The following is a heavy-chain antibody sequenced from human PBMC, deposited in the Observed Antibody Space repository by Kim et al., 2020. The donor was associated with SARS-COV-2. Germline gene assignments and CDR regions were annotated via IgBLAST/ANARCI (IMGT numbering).Heavy chain of an antibody. CDR3: ARDQHTTTWSRFDP. D-gene: IGHD2-21*01. V-gene: IGHV3-23*01. CDR1: GFVFSDYA. J-gene: IGHJ5*02. CDR2: VSGSGGGT. Sequence: GGSLRLSCVASGFVFSDYAMNWVRLAPGNGLELVSSVSGSGGGTYYADSVKGRFTVSRDNFKSTLYLQMNSLRVEDTAVYYCARDQHTTTWSRFDPWGQGTLVTVSS.